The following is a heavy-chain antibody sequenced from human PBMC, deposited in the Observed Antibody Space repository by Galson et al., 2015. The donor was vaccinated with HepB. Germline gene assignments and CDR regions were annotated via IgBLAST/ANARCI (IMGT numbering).Heavy chain of an antibody. CDR3: TTRDIVVIPGSQKVFDP. CDR1: GFTLSSHS. V-gene: IGHV3-48*01. Sequence: SLRLSCAASGFTLSSHSMNWVRQAPGKGLEWISYISISGGTVHYADSVKGRFTISRDNVKTSVYLQLNNLRVEDTARYYCTTRDIVVIPGSQKVFDPWGQGTLVTVSS. CDR2: ISISGGTV. D-gene: IGHD2-21*01. J-gene: IGHJ5*02.